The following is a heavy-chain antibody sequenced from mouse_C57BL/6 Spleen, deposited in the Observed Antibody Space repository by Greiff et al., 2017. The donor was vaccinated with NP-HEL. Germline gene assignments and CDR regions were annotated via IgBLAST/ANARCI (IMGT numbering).Heavy chain of an antibody. D-gene: IGHD3-2*02. CDR1: GYSFTGYY. J-gene: IGHJ4*01. Sequence: VHVKQSGPELVKPGASVKISCKASGYSFTGYYMNWVKQSPEKSLEWIGEINPSTGGTTYNQKFKAKATLTVDKSSSTAYMQLKSLTSEDSAVYYCARGQLRNYAMDYWGQGTSVTVSS. CDR2: INPSTGGT. CDR3: ARGQLRNYAMDY. V-gene: IGHV1-42*01.